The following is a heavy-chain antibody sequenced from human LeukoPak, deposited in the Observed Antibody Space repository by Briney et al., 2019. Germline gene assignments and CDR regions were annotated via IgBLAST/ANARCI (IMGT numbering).Heavy chain of an antibody. CDR1: GYTFTSYG. D-gene: IGHD3-9*01. J-gene: IGHJ6*02. CDR3: ARDGHYDILTGYSLYYYYGMDV. Sequence: ASVKVSCKASGYTFTSYGISWVRQAPGQGLEWMGWISAYNGNTNYAQKLQGRVTVTTDTSTSTAYMELRSLRSDDTAVYYCARDGHYDILTGYSLYYYYGMDVWGQGTTATVSS. V-gene: IGHV1-18*01. CDR2: ISAYNGNT.